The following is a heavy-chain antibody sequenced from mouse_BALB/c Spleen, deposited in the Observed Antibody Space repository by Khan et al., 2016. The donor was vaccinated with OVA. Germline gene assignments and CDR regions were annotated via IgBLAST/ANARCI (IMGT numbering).Heavy chain of an antibody. CDR3: ARSTYRYAFVY. CDR2: IIYTGYT. Sequence: EVQLVESGPSLVKPSQTLSLTCSVTGDSITSGYWNWIRKFPGNKLEYMGYIIYTGYTYYNPSLKSRISITRHTSKNQYYLHLNSVTDEDPATYYCARSTYRYAFVYWGQGTLVTVSA. J-gene: IGHJ3*01. V-gene: IGHV3-8*02. CDR1: GDSITSGY. D-gene: IGHD2-14*01.